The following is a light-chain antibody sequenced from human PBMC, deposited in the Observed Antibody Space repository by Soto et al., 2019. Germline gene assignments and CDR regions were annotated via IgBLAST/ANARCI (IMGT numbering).Light chain of an antibody. CDR1: QSVSSN. V-gene: IGKV3-15*01. CDR2: GAS. J-gene: IGKJ1*01. Sequence: IVRTQSPATLSVSTGERATLSCRASQSVSSNLAWYQQKPGQAPRLLIYGASTRATGIPARFSGSGSGTEFTLTISSLEPEDFAVYYCQQRSNWPPWTFGQGTKVDIK. CDR3: QQRSNWPPWT.